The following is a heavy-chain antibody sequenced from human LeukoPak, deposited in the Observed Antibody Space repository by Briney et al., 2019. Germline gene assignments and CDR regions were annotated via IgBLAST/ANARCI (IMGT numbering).Heavy chain of an antibody. CDR3: ARTATWSSSWCGGYYYYYMDV. D-gene: IGHD6-13*01. Sequence: SETLSLTCTVSGGSISSYYWSWIRQPPGKGLEWIGYIYTSGSTNYNPSLKSRVTISVDTSKNQFSLKLSSVTAADTAVYYCARTATWSSSWCGGYYYYYMDVWGKGTTVTVSS. J-gene: IGHJ6*03. CDR2: IYTSGST. CDR1: GGSISSYY. V-gene: IGHV4-4*09.